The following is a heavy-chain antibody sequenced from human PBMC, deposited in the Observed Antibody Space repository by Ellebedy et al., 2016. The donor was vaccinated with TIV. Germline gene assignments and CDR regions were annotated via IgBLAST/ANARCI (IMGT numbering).Heavy chain of an antibody. J-gene: IGHJ4*02. CDR2: INPSSGST. V-gene: IGHV1-46*01. Sequence: ASVKVSCXSSGYTFTRYFIHWVRQAPGQGLEWMGIINPSSGSTNYAPKFQGRVTMTRDTSSSTVYMELSSLRSDDTAVFYCVVRAYSYGGFDYWGQGTLVTVSS. CDR3: VVRAYSYGGFDY. CDR1: GYTFTRYF. D-gene: IGHD5-18*01.